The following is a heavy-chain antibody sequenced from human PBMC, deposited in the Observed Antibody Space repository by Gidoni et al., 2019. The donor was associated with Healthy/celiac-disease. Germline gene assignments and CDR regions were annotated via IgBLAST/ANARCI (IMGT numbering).Heavy chain of an antibody. J-gene: IGHJ4*02. CDR2: IIPIFGTA. V-gene: IGHV1-69*01. D-gene: IGHD3-22*01. CDR1: GGTFSSYA. CDR3: ARRAYDRGLGY. Sequence: QVQLVQSGAEVKKTGSSVEFSCKASGGTFSSYAISWVRQAPGQGLEGMGGIIPIFGTANYAQKFQGRVTITAAESTSTAYMELSSLRSEDTAVYYCARRAYDRGLGYWGQGTLVTVSS.